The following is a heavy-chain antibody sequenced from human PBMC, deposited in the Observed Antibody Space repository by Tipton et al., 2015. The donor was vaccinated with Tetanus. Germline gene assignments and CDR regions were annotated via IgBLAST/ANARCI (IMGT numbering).Heavy chain of an antibody. CDR3: ARSIAARQHDY. CDR1: GGSISSYY. J-gene: IGHJ4*02. D-gene: IGHD6-6*01. Sequence: TLSLTCTVSGGSISSYYWSWIRQPPGTGLEWIGYIYYSGSTNYNPSLKSRVTISVDTSKNQFSLKLSSVTAADTAVYYCARSIAARQHDYWGQGTLVTVSS. V-gene: IGHV4-59*01. CDR2: IYYSGST.